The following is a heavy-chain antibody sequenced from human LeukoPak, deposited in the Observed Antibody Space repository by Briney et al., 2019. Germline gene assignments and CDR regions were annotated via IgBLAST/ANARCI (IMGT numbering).Heavy chain of an antibody. J-gene: IGHJ4*02. CDR2: ISYDGNNK. CDR1: GFTFSSYA. V-gene: IGHV3-30*04. D-gene: IGHD6-19*01. Sequence: GGSLRLSCAASGFTFSSYAMHWVRQAPGKGLEWVAVISYDGNNKYYADSVKGRFTISRDNSKNTLYLQMNSLRPEDTAVYYCARDAAVAGTWISNYWGQGTLVTVSS. CDR3: ARDAAVAGTWISNY.